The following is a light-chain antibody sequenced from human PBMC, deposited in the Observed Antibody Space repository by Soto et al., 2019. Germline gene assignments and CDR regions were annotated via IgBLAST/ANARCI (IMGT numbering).Light chain of an antibody. V-gene: IGLV2-23*02. CDR2: EVS. Sequence: QSVLTQPASVSGSPGQSITISCTGTSGDVGSFNLVSWYQQHPGNAPKLMIYEVSKRPSGVSNRFSGSKSGTTASLTISGLQAEDEADYYCCSYAGSGTGVFGGGTKLTVL. CDR3: CSYAGSGTGV. J-gene: IGLJ3*02. CDR1: SGDVGSFNL.